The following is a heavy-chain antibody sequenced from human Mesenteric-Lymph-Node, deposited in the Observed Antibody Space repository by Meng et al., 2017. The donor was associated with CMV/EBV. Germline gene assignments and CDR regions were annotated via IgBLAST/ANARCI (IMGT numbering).Heavy chain of an antibody. CDR3: ARPLRLSAVTTRGLGY. J-gene: IGHJ4*02. Sequence: SGYTFIDSYIHWVRQAPGQGLEWMGRINPNSGATDYAQKFRARITLTRDTSVSTVYMQISRLRSDDTAVYYCARPLRLSAVTTRGLGYWGQGTLVTVSS. V-gene: IGHV1-2*06. D-gene: IGHD4-17*01. CDR2: INPNSGAT. CDR1: GYTFIDSY.